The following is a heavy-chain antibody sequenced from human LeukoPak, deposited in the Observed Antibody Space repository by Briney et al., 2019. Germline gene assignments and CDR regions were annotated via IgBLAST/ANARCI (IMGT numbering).Heavy chain of an antibody. J-gene: IGHJ6*03. CDR2: IYTSGST. D-gene: IGHD2-2*01. CDR1: GGSISSGSYY. V-gene: IGHV4-61*02. Sequence: SETLSLTCTVSGGSISSGSYYWSWIRQPAGKGLEWIGRIYTSGSTNYNPSLKSRVTISVDTSKNQFSLKLSSVTAADTAVYYCARDRVNCSSTSCHYYYYYMDVWGKGTTVTVSS. CDR3: ARDRVNCSSTSCHYYYYYMDV.